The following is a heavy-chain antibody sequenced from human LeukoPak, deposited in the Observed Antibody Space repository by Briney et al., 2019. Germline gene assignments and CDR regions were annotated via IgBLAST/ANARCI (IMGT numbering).Heavy chain of an antibody. CDR1: GFTFDDYA. D-gene: IGHD2-2*01. CDR2: ISWNSGSI. V-gene: IGHV3-9*01. CDR3: AKIPRDCSSTSCYVG. J-gene: IGHJ4*02. Sequence: GGSLRLSCAASGFTFDDYAMHWVRQAPGQGLEWVSGISWNSGSIGYADSVKGRFTISRDNAKNSLYLQMNSLRAEDTALYYCAKIPRDCSSTSCYVGWGQGTLVTVSS.